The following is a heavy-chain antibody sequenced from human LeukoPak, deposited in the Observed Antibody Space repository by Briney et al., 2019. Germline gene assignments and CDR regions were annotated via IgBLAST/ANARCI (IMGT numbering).Heavy chain of an antibody. CDR1: GASFDDYY. CDR3: TRMTTGHDY. CDR2: INHSGYT. Sequence: NPSETLSLTCGVSGASFDDYYWSRVRQTPGKGLEWLGEINHSGYTNDSPSLKSRVTLSIDTSRKQFSLNLRSVTVADAGIYYCTRMTTGHDYWGQGTLVTVSS. J-gene: IGHJ4*02. D-gene: IGHD4-17*01. V-gene: IGHV4-34*01.